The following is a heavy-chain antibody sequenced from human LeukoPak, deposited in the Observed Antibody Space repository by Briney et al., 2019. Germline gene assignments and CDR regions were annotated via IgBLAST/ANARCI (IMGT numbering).Heavy chain of an antibody. CDR1: GGTFSSYA. CDR2: IIPIFGTA. CDR3: ARVVGCSSTSCYPPLSDYYYYGMDV. V-gene: IGHV1-69*13. Sequence: ASVKVSCKASGGTFSSYAISWVRQAPGQGLEWMGGIIPIFGTAIYAQKFQGRVTITADESTSTAYMELSSLRSEDTAVYYCARVVGCSSTSCYPPLSDYYYYGMDVWGQGTTVTVSS. J-gene: IGHJ6*02. D-gene: IGHD2-2*01.